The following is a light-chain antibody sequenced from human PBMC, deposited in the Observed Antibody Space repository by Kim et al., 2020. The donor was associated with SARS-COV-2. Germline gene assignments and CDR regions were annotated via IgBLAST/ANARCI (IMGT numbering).Light chain of an antibody. CDR2: DAS. Sequence: LSAGERATLSCRASLSVSTSLGWYQQKTGQAPRLLIYDASNRATGIPARFSGSGSGTAFTLTISSLEPEDFAVYYCQQRSKWPLTFGGGTKVDIK. J-gene: IGKJ4*01. V-gene: IGKV3-11*01. CDR1: LSVSTS. CDR3: QQRSKWPLT.